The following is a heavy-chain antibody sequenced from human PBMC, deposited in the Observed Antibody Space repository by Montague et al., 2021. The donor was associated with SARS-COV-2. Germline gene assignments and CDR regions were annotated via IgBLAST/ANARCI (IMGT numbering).Heavy chain of an antibody. D-gene: IGHD3/OR15-3a*01. V-gene: IGHV4-31*03. CDR2: ISYSGDT. CDR1: GDSISSGGYY. J-gene: IGHJ4*02. Sequence: TLSLTCTVSGDSISSGGYYWSWIRQHPGKGLEWIGYISYSGDTYYTPSLKSRITMSVDTSNNQFSLKLRSVTAADTAVYYCARDSSWTPFDFWGQGTLATVSS. CDR3: ARDSSWTPFDF.